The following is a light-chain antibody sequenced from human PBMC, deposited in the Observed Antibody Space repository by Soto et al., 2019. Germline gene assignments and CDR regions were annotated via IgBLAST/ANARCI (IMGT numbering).Light chain of an antibody. Sequence: QSVLTQPASVSGSPGQSITISCTGTSSDVGGYDYASWYQRHPGKAPKLIIFEVSNRPSGISYRFSGSKSGNTASLTISGLQAEDEADYFCSSYSVSTTYLFGTGTKLTVL. V-gene: IGLV2-14*01. CDR1: SSDVGGYDY. CDR2: EVS. J-gene: IGLJ1*01. CDR3: SSYSVSTTYL.